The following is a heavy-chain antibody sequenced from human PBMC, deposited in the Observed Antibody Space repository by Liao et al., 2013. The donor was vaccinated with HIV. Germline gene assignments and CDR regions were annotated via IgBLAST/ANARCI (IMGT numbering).Heavy chain of an antibody. V-gene: IGHV4-61*02. Sequence: QVQLQESGPGLVKPSQTLSLTCTVSGGSISSGSYYWSWIRQPAGKGLEWIGRIYTSGSTNYNPSLIGRITISLDTSKNQFSLNLASVTAADTAVYFCARSGGFCGGGSCPFDSWGQGTVVTVSS. D-gene: IGHD2-15*01. J-gene: IGHJ4*02. CDR1: GGSISSGSYY. CDR3: ARSGGFCGGGSCPFDS. CDR2: IYTSGST.